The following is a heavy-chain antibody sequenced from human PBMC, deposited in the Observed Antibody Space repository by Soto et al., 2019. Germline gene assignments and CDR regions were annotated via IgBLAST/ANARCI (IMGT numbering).Heavy chain of an antibody. Sequence: GGSLRLSCAASGFTFSSYGMHWVRQAPGKGLEWVAVISYDGSNKYYADSVKGRFTNSSDNSKNTKYLKMNSLRAEDTAVYYCAKDRGDIVVVVDGFDYWGQGTLVTVSS. V-gene: IGHV3-30*18. CDR2: ISYDGSNK. J-gene: IGHJ4*02. CDR3: AKDRGDIVVVVDGFDY. CDR1: GFTFSSYG. D-gene: IGHD2-15*01.